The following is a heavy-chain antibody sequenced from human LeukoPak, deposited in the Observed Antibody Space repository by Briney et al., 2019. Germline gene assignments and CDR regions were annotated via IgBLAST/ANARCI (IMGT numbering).Heavy chain of an antibody. CDR2: ISHDGSNK. Sequence: GGSLRLSCAASGLTFSSYAMHWVRQAPGKGLEWVALISHDGSNKYYTDSVTGRFTISRDHSKHTPYMQINRLRANDTDMYYRAKSSGYSYGLNYWGQGTRVTVSS. CDR1: GLTFSSYA. J-gene: IGHJ4*02. CDR3: AKSSGYSYGLNY. D-gene: IGHD5-18*01. V-gene: IGHV3-30*18.